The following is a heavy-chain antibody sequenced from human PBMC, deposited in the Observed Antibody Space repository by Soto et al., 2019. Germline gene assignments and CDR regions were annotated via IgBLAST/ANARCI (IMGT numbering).Heavy chain of an antibody. Sequence: QVQLQESGPGLVKPSQTLSLTCTVSGGSIRSDFHYWSWFRQPPGKGLEWIGNIYSSGSTYYHPSLKSQVSISVDTSKNQFSLKLSSVTAADTAVYYCARGPTVTTDYWGQGVLVTVSS. CDR1: GGSIRSDFHY. D-gene: IGHD4-17*01. J-gene: IGHJ4*02. CDR2: IYSSGST. V-gene: IGHV4-30-4*01. CDR3: ARGPTVTTDY.